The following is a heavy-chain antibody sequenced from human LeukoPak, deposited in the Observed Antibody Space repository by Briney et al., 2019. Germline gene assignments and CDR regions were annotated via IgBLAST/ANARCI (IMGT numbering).Heavy chain of an antibody. D-gene: IGHD3-10*01. CDR2: ISFNSASI. Sequence: GGSLRLSCVASGFTLRDYAMHWVRQVPGKGLEWISGISFNSASIDYADSMKGRFVISRDNANNSLYLQMNSLTPEDTAWYFCAKAKGFAAIYYFDYWGPGALVVVSS. CDR3: AKAKGFAAIYYFDY. J-gene: IGHJ4*02. V-gene: IGHV3-9*01. CDR1: GFTLRDYA.